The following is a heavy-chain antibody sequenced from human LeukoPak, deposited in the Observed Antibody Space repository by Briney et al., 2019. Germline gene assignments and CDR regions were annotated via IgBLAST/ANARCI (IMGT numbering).Heavy chain of an antibody. J-gene: IGHJ3*02. CDR3: ARDLRGYSYGPDDAFDI. V-gene: IGHV3-23*01. Sequence: GGSLRLSCAASGFTFSTYGMSWVRQAPGKGLEWVSSISGSGGNTYYADSVKGRFTISRDNSKNTLYLQMNSLRAEDTAVYYCARDLRGYSYGPDDAFDIWGQGTMVTVSS. D-gene: IGHD5-18*01. CDR1: GFTFSTYG. CDR2: ISGSGGNT.